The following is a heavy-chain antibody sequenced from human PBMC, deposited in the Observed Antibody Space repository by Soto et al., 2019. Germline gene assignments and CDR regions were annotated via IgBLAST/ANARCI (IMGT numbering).Heavy chain of an antibody. Sequence: PVGSLRLSCAASGFTFSSYSMNWVRQAPGKGLEWVSSISSSSSYIYYADSVKGRFTISRDNAKNSLYLQMNSLRAEDTAVYYCARDRYDSSGKYNWFDPWGQGTLVTVSS. V-gene: IGHV3-21*01. CDR1: GFTFSSYS. CDR3: ARDRYDSSGKYNWFDP. J-gene: IGHJ5*02. CDR2: ISSSSSYI. D-gene: IGHD3-22*01.